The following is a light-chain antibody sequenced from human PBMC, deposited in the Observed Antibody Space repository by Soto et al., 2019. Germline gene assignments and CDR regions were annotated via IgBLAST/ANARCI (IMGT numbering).Light chain of an antibody. CDR3: CSYAGNTSYV. Sequence: QSALTQPRSVSGSPGQSVTISCTGTSSDIGGYNYVSWYQQHPGKAPKLMIYTVTKRPSGVPDRFSGSKSDNTAYLTISGLQADDEADYYCCSYAGNTSYVFGTGTKVTVL. J-gene: IGLJ1*01. V-gene: IGLV2-11*01. CDR2: TVT. CDR1: SSDIGGYNY.